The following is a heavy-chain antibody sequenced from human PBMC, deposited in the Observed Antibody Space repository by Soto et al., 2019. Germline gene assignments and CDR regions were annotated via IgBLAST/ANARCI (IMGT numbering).Heavy chain of an antibody. V-gene: IGHV3-74*01. CDR3: ARGSNTYPSY. J-gene: IGHJ4*02. D-gene: IGHD2-21*01. CDR1: EFTFSNYW. Sequence: EVQLVESGGALVQPGGSLRLSCAVSEFTFSNYWMHWVRQAPGKGLVWVSRINIDGGTTSYADSVKGRFTISRDNAKNTLYLQMSSLRAEDTAVYYCARGSNTYPSYWGRGTLVTVSS. CDR2: INIDGGTT.